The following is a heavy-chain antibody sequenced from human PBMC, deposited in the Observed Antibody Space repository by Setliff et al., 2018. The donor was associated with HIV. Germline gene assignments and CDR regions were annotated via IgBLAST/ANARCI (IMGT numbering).Heavy chain of an antibody. CDR1: GFTSTSYW. J-gene: IGHJ3*02. CDR3: AKDGDYSNWDYDAFDI. D-gene: IGHD1-7*01. V-gene: IGHV3-7*01. Sequence: AGGSLRLSCAASGFTSTSYWMIWVRQAPGKGLEWVANINQDGNEKNYVDSVKGRVTISRDNSKNTVDLQMNSLRAEDTAVYYCAKDGDYSNWDYDAFDIWGQGTMVTVSS. CDR2: INQDGNEK.